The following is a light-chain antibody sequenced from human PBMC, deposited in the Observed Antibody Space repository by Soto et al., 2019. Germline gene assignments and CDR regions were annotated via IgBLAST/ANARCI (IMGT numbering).Light chain of an antibody. CDR2: HAS. CDR1: QKISSSY. Sequence: EILLTQSPATLSVSPGDRDTLSCRASQKISSSYLAWYQQKPAQAPRLLIFHASNRATGIPARFSGSGSGTDFTLTISRLEPEDFVVYYCQQSGSSPWTFGQGTKVDIK. J-gene: IGKJ1*01. V-gene: IGKV3-20*01. CDR3: QQSGSSPWT.